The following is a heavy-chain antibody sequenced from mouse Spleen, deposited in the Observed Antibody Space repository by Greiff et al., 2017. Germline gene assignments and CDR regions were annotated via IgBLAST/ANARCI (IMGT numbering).Heavy chain of an antibody. Sequence: EVMLVESGGGLVKPGGSLKLSCAASGFTFSSYAMSWVRQTPEKRLEWVASISSGGSTYYPDSVKGRFTISRDNARNILYLQMSSLRSEDTAMYYCARGRYDGYLYYAMDYWGQGTSVTVSS. CDR1: GFTFSSYA. CDR2: ISSGGST. CDR3: ARGRYDGYLYYAMDY. J-gene: IGHJ4*01. D-gene: IGHD2-3*01. V-gene: IGHV5-6-5*01.